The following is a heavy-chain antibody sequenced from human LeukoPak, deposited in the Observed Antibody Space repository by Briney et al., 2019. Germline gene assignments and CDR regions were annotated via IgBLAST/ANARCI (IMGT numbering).Heavy chain of an antibody. CDR3: ARCRWLQSAFQN. CDR2: IKEDGREK. J-gene: IGHJ4*02. Sequence: GGSLRQSCAATGFTYRDRVRSGVCQAPGKGLEWVAYIKEDGREKDHVDSVKGRFTISRDNAKNSLYLQMNTLRADDTAVYYCARCRWLQSAFQNWSQRTLVTVSS. V-gene: IGHV3-7*01. D-gene: IGHD5-24*01. CDR1: GFTYRDRV.